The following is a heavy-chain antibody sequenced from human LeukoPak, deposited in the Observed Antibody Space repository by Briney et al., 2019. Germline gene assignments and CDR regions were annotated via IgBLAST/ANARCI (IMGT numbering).Heavy chain of an antibody. V-gene: IGHV4-38-2*02. Sequence: SETLSLTCTVSGYSISSGYYWGWIRQPPGKGLEWIGSIYHSGSTNYNPSLKSRVTISVDTSKNQFSLKLSSVTAADTAVYYCARVYGSGSYYNGYYYYYMDVWGKGTTVTISS. CDR2: IYHSGST. CDR1: GYSISSGYY. CDR3: ARVYGSGSYYNGYYYYYMDV. J-gene: IGHJ6*03. D-gene: IGHD3-10*01.